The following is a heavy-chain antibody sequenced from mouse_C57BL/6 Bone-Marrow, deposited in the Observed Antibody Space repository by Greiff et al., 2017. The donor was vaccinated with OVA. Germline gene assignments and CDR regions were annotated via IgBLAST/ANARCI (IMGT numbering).Heavy chain of an antibody. CDR1: GFTFSDYG. Sequence: EVKLVESGGGLVKPGGSLKLSCAASGFTFSDYGMHWVRQAPEKGLEWVAYLSSGSSTIYYADTVKGRFTISRDNAKNTLFLQMTSLRSEDTSMYYCARPMDYDYDRFAYWGQGTLVTVSA. J-gene: IGHJ3*01. V-gene: IGHV5-17*01. CDR3: ARPMDYDYDRFAY. D-gene: IGHD2-4*01. CDR2: LSSGSSTI.